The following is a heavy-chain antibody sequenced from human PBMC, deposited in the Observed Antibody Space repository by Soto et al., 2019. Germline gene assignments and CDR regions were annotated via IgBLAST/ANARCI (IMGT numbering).Heavy chain of an antibody. J-gene: IGHJ4*02. V-gene: IGHV3-21*01. CDR1: GFSFIDYS. D-gene: IGHD6-13*01. CDR2: ISISGSYI. Sequence: GGSLRLSCAASGFSFIDYSMNWVRQAPGKGLEWVSSISISGSYIYYADSVKGRFTISRDNAKSSLYLQMNSLRAEDAAVYYCASNRGYSTSHFDYWGQGTLVTVSS. CDR3: ASNRGYSTSHFDY.